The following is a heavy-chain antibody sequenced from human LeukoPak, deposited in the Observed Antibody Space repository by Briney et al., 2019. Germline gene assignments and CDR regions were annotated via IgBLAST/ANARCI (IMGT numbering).Heavy chain of an antibody. D-gene: IGHD6-19*01. CDR2: IYPGDSDT. J-gene: IGHJ6*02. V-gene: IGHV5-51*01. CDR3: ARFRDSSGWYYYYGMDV. CDR1: GYSFTSYW. Sequence: GESLQISCKGSGYSFTSYWIGWVRQMPGKGPEWLGIIYPGDSDTRYSPSFQGQVTISADKSISTAYLQWSSLKASDTAMYYCARFRDSSGWYYYYGMDVWGQGTTVTVSS.